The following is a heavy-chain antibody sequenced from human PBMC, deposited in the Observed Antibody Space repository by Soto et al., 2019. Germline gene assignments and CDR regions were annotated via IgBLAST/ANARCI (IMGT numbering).Heavy chain of an antibody. Sequence: LRLSCAASGFTFSSYAMSWVRQAPGKGLEWVSAISGSGGSTYYADSVKGRFTISRDNSKNTLYLQMNSLRAEDTAVYYCARYCSSTSCYRSGYYYYGMDVWGQGTTVTVSS. CDR2: ISGSGGST. D-gene: IGHD2-2*02. V-gene: IGHV3-23*01. CDR1: GFTFSSYA. J-gene: IGHJ6*02. CDR3: ARYCSSTSCYRSGYYYYGMDV.